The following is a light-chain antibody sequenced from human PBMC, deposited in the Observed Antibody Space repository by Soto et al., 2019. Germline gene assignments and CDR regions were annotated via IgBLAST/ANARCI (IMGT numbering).Light chain of an antibody. Sequence: DIQMTQSPSTLSASVGDRVTITCRASQSISPWLAWYQQKPGKAPKLLIYKAASLGSGVPSRFSGSGSGTEFTLTISSLPPEDLATYYCQHYKPDSRTFGQGTKLDIK. J-gene: IGKJ1*01. CDR1: QSISPW. CDR2: KAA. V-gene: IGKV1-5*03. CDR3: QHYKPDSRT.